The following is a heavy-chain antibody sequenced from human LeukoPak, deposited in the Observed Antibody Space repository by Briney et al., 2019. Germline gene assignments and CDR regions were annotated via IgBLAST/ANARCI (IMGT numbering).Heavy chain of an antibody. CDR1: GFTFSTYG. CDR3: ARDRGDRLYYFDY. CDR2: ISYDGSKK. J-gene: IGHJ4*02. V-gene: IGHV3-30*19. Sequence: QPGGPLRLSCTVSGFTFSTYGMPWVRQAPGKGLEGVAVISYDGSKKYYADSVKARFTISRENSKNTLYLQMNRLRAESTAVYCCARDRGDRLYYFDYWGQGTLVTV. D-gene: IGHD5-18*01.